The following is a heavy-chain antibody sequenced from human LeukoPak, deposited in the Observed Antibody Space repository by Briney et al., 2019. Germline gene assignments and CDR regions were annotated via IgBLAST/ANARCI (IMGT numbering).Heavy chain of an antibody. Sequence: SETLSLTCTVSGGSVMSYYWSWIRQPPGKGLEWLGYIYSNGSTNFHPSLKSRLTISVDTSKNQFSLKLSSVTAADTAVYYCARGGSYYDILTGYYGGVGYYFDYWGQGTLVTVSS. V-gene: IGHV4-59*02. D-gene: IGHD3-9*01. J-gene: IGHJ4*02. CDR1: GGSVMSYY. CDR2: IYSNGST. CDR3: ARGGSYYDILTGYYGGVGYYFDY.